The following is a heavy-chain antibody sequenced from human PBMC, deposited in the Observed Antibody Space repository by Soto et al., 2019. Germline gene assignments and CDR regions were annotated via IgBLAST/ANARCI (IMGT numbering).Heavy chain of an antibody. CDR2: INPSGGST. V-gene: IGHV1-46*01. D-gene: IGHD5-12*01. J-gene: IGHJ5*01. Sequence: GASVKVSCKASGYTFTNYKMHWVRQAPGQGLEWMGVINPSGGSTNYAQQFQGRVSMTRDTSTTTLYMELSSLRSEDTAVYYCAKGPSGYHTLEASDSWGQGILVTVSS. CDR3: AKGPSGYHTLEASDS. CDR1: GYTFTNYK.